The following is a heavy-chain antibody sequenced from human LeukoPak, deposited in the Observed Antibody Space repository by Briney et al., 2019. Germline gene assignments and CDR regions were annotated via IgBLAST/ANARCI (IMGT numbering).Heavy chain of an antibody. CDR3: ARSKYYYGSSGYILDY. CDR2: IYNSGST. J-gene: IGHJ4*02. V-gene: IGHV4-4*07. D-gene: IGHD3-22*01. Sequence: PSETLSLTCTVSGGSISSYYWSWIRQPAGKGLEWIGRIYNSGSTNYNPSLKSRVTMSVDTSKNQFSLKLSSVTAADTAVYYCARSKYYYGSSGYILDYWGQGTLVTVSS. CDR1: GGSISSYY.